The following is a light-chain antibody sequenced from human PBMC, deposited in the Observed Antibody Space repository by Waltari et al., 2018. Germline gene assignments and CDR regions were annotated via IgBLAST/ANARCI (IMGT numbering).Light chain of an antibody. CDR1: RSDVGAYNY. CDR3: SSYTSSNTRVV. V-gene: IGLV2-14*01. J-gene: IGLJ2*01. CDR2: DVN. Sequence: QSALTQPASVSGSPGQSITISCTGTRSDVGAYNYVSWYQQHPGKAPKVMIYDVNSRHSGVSNRFSGSKSGNTASLTISGLQAEDEADYYCSSYTSSNTRVVFGGGTKLTVL.